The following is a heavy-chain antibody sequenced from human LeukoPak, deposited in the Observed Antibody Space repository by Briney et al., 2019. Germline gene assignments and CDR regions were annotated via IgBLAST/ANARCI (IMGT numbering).Heavy chain of an antibody. Sequence: HPGRSLRLSCAASGFTFKRYAMHWVRQAPGMGLEWVTTMSYDGNFTYYSDSVKGRFTISRDNSNDTLYLQMNSLRADDTAIYYCARGRSVYGSGSYSDYWGQGTLVTVSS. CDR1: GFTFKRYA. D-gene: IGHD3-10*01. V-gene: IGHV3-30*04. J-gene: IGHJ4*02. CDR2: MSYDGNFT. CDR3: ARGRSVYGSGSYSDY.